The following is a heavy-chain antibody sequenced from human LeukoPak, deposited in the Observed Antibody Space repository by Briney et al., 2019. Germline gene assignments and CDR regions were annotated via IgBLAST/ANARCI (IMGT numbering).Heavy chain of an antibody. CDR1: GNTFNIHY. CDR3: ASEKNYGDKYFDS. D-gene: IGHD4-17*01. CDR2: INRGDGIT. Sequence: ASVKVSCKASGNTFNIHYFHWVRQAPGQGLGWMGIINRGDGITGYAQRFQGRVTLTRDTSTSTAYMELSSLRSEDTAIYYCASEKNYGDKYFDSWGQGTVVTVSS. J-gene: IGHJ4*02. V-gene: IGHV1-46*02.